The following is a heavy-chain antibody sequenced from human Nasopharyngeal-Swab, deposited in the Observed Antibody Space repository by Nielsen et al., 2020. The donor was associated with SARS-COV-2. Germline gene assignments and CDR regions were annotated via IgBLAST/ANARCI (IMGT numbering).Heavy chain of an antibody. J-gene: IGHJ4*02. D-gene: IGHD2-15*01. CDR3: TRCGGGCYSGRDY. V-gene: IGHV3-73*01. CDR2: IRSKGNNYAT. Sequence: GESLKTSCAASGFTFSDSAIHWVRQASGKGLEWVGRIRSKGNNYATAYAASVKGRFTIFRDDPTNTAYLQMNSLKTEDTAVYYCTRCGGGCYSGRDYWGQGTLVTVSS. CDR1: GFTFSDSA.